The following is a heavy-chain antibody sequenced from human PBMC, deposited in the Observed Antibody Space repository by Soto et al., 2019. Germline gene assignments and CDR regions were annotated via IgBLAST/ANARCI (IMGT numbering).Heavy chain of an antibody. CDR1: GDTFTTFW. D-gene: IGHD1-26*01. V-gene: IGHV5-51*01. CDR2: IFPGDSNT. Sequence: LGESLKISCKDFGDTFTTFWIAWVREMPGKGLEWIGTIFPGDSNTKYNPSLEGQVAISVDKSVSTAYLQWSSLKASDPALYYCAKRQNKVGAPFDSWGQGSLVTVSS. J-gene: IGHJ4*02. CDR3: AKRQNKVGAPFDS.